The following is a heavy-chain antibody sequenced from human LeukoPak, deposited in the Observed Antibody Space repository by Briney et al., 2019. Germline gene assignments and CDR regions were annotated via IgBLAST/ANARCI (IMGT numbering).Heavy chain of an antibody. CDR1: GFTFSSYG. D-gene: IGHD2-15*01. J-gene: IGHJ4*02. CDR2: IRYDGSNK. V-gene: IGHV3-30*02. CDR3: AKAEDIVVVVAATSFDY. Sequence: PGGSLRLSCAASGFTFSSYGMHWVRQAPGKGLEWVAFIRYDGSNKYYADSVKGRFTISRDNSKNTLYLQMNSLRAEDTAVYYCAKAEDIVVVVAATSFDYWGQGTLVTVSS.